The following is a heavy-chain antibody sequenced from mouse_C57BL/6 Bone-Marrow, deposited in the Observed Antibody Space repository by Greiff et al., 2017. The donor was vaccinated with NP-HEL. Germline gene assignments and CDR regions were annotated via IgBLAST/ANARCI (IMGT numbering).Heavy chain of an antibody. J-gene: IGHJ2*01. CDR3: AKIFGGDDY. CDR1: GYTFTSYW. Sequence: VKLMESGAELVKPGASVKMSCKASGYTFTSYWITWVKQRPGQGLEWIGDIYPGSGSTNYNEKFKSKATLTVDTSSSTAYMQLSSLTSEDSAVYYCAKIFGGDDYWGQGTTLTVSS. CDR2: IYPGSGST. D-gene: IGHD3-1*01. V-gene: IGHV1-55*01.